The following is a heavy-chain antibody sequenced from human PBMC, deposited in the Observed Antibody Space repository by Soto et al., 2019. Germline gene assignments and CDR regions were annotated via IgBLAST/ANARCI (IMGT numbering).Heavy chain of an antibody. J-gene: IGHJ3*02. Sequence: LCLPGAVAGYAISSVYYCGCIRQPPGKGLEWIGSIYHSGSTYYNPSLKSRVTISVDTSKNQFSLKLSSVTAADTAVYYCARASRYSSGSYSTDDAFDIWGQRTMVTVSS. CDR2: IYHSGST. V-gene: IGHV4-38-2*01. D-gene: IGHD6-19*01. CDR3: ARASRYSSGSYSTDDAFDI. CDR1: GYAISSVYY.